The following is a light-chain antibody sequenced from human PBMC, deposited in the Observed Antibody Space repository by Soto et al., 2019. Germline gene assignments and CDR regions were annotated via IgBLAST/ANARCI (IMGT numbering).Light chain of an antibody. Sequence: DIQMTQSPSTLSASVGDRVTITCRASQSISSWLAWYQQKPGKAPKLLIHDASSLESGVPSRFSGSGSGTEFTLTISSLQPDDFATYYCQQYNSYSRMYTFCKGTKLEIK. CDR3: QQYNSYSRMYT. CDR1: QSISSW. CDR2: DAS. J-gene: IGKJ2*01. V-gene: IGKV1-5*01.